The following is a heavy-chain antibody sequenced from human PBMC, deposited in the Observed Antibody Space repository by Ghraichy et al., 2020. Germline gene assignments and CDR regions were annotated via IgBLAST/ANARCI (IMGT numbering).Heavy chain of an antibody. CDR3: ARTCTGGGCPSFAAGEYGL. D-gene: IGHD2-8*02. CDR1: AYTFYNHD. Sequence: ASVKVSCKASAYTFYNHDINWVRQASGQGLEWMGWMTPKNGNTGNAEKFQGRVTLTRDTSTYTAYLELSGLTSDDMAVYYCARTCTGGGCPSFAAGEYGLWGRGTLVTVSS. J-gene: IGHJ2*01. V-gene: IGHV1-8*02. CDR2: MTPKNGNT.